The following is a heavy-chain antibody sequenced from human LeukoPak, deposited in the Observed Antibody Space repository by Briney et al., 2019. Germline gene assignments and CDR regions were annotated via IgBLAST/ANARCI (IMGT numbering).Heavy chain of an antibody. CDR1: GYTFTSYY. D-gene: IGHD3-16*02. V-gene: IGHV1-46*01. J-gene: IGHJ6*02. Sequence: GASVKVSCKAPGYTFTSYYMHWVRQAPGQGLEWMGIINPSGGSTSYAQKFQGRVTITADESTSTAYMELSSLRSEDTAVYYCARVAYDYVWGSYRDYYYYGMDVWGQGTTVTVSS. CDR3: ARVAYDYVWGSYRDYYYYGMDV. CDR2: INPSGGST.